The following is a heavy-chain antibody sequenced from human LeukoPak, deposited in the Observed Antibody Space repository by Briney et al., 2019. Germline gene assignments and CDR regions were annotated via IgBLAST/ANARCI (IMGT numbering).Heavy chain of an antibody. CDR1: GGSISGSSYY. V-gene: IGHV4-39*01. CDR3: ARSGGTSARVNAFDI. CDR2: IYYSGST. J-gene: IGHJ3*02. Sequence: SETLSLTCTVSGGSISGSSYYWGWIRQPPGKGLEWIGSIYYSGSTYYNPSLKSRVTISVDTSKNQFSLKLNSVTATDTAVYYCARSGGTSARVNAFDIWGQGTMVTVSS. D-gene: IGHD2-15*01.